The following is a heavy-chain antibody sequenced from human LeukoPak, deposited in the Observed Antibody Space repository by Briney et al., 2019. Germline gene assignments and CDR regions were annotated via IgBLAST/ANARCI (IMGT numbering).Heavy chain of an antibody. J-gene: IGHJ5*02. D-gene: IGHD3-10*01. CDR3: VRDGEGVAISVNYWFDH. V-gene: IGHV1-8*01. Sequence: GASVKVSCRASGFIFTGYDINWVRQAAGQGLEWMGWMNPITGSTGYARQFQGRVTMTRDTSTGTAYMELTSLRSEDTAVYYCVRDGEGVAISVNYWFDHWGQGTLVTVSS. CDR2: MNPITGST. CDR1: GFIFTGYD.